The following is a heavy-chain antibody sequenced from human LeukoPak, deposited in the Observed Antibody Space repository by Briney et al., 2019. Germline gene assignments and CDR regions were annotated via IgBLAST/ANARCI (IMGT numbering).Heavy chain of an antibody. CDR2: IQANGDEK. D-gene: IGHD5-18*01. V-gene: IGHV3-7*03. CDR1: GFTFSGYW. J-gene: IGHJ6*02. CDR3: AKRVPYSYGGLYYYGMDV. Sequence: PGGSLRLSCATSGFTFSGYWMTWVRQAPGKGLEWVANIQANGDEKNYVDSVKGRFTISRDNAKNSLHLQMNSLRAEDTAVYYCAKRVPYSYGGLYYYGMDVWGQGTTVTVSS.